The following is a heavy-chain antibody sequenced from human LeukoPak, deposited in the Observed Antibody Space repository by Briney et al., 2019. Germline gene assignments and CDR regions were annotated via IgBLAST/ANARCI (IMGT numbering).Heavy chain of an antibody. Sequence: PSQTLSLTCIVSGGSISSGSYYWSWIRQPAGKGLEWIGRIYTSGSTNYNPSLKSRVTISVDTSKNQFSLKLSSVTAADTAVYYCARTYGSGLHFDYWGQGTLVTVSS. CDR1: GGSISSGSYY. J-gene: IGHJ4*02. V-gene: IGHV4-61*02. CDR2: IYTSGST. CDR3: ARTYGSGLHFDY. D-gene: IGHD3-10*01.